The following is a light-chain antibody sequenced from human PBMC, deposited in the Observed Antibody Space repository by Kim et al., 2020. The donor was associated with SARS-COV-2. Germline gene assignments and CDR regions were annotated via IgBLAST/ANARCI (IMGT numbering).Light chain of an antibody. CDR2: DAS. Sequence: DIQLTQSPSSLSASVGDRITITCQASQDITKYLNWYQQRPGEAPKLLIYDASNLEVGVPSRFSGSGSGTHFTFTISSLQPEDVATYFCQQCGDLPITFRQGTRPEI. V-gene: IGKV1-33*01. CDR3: QQCGDLPIT. CDR1: QDITKY. J-gene: IGKJ5*01.